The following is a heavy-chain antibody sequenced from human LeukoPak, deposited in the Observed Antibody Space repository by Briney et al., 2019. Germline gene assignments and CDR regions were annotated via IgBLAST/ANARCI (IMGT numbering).Heavy chain of an antibody. CDR2: ISGSGGST. D-gene: IGHD3-22*01. J-gene: IGHJ4*01. Sequence: GGSLRLSSAASGFTFSSNAMSWVRQAPGKGLEWVSAISGSGGSTYYADSVKGRFTISRDNSKNTLYLQMNSLRAEDTAVYYCAKHESKRREISGGYYGYWGQGTLVTVSS. CDR1: GFTFSSNA. CDR3: AKHESKRREISGGYYGY. V-gene: IGHV3-23*01.